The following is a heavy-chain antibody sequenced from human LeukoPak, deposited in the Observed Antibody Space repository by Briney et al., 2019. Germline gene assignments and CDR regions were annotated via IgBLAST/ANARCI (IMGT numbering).Heavy chain of an antibody. CDR2: IYYSGST. Sequence: SETRSLTCAVSGTSISSGGYSGSWIWQPPGKGLEWTGYIYYSGSTYYHPSLKSRVTISVDTSKTQSSLKLSSVTAADTAVYYCARSQFYGSGSYQGRWFDPWGQGTLVTVSS. J-gene: IGHJ5*02. CDR3: ARSQFYGSGSYQGRWFDP. CDR1: GTSISSGGYS. D-gene: IGHD3-10*01. V-gene: IGHV4-30-4*07.